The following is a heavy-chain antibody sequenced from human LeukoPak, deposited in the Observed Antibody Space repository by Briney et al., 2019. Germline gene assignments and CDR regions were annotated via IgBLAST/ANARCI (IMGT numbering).Heavy chain of an antibody. D-gene: IGHD6-13*01. V-gene: IGHV1-2*02. CDR2: INPNSGGI. CDR3: AIIAAAGPYYFDY. Sequence: ASVKVSCKASGYTFTGYYMHWVRQAPGQGLEWMGWINPNSGGINYAQKFQGRVTMTRDTSISTAYMELSRLRSDDTAVYYCAIIAAAGPYYFDYWGQGTLVTVSS. J-gene: IGHJ4*02. CDR1: GYTFTGYY.